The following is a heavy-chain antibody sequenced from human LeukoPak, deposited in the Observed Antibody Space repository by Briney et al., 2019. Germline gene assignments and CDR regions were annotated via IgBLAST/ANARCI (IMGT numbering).Heavy chain of an antibody. CDR3: ARGRVLWFGESPNWFDP. V-gene: IGHV4-59*01. CDR2: IYYSGST. Sequence: SETLSLTCTVPGGSISSYYWSWIRQPPGKGLEWIGYIYYSGSTNYNPSLKSRVTISVDTSKNQFSLKLSSVTAADTAVYYCARGRVLWFGESPNWFDPWGQGTLVTVSS. J-gene: IGHJ5*02. CDR1: GGSISSYY. D-gene: IGHD3-10*01.